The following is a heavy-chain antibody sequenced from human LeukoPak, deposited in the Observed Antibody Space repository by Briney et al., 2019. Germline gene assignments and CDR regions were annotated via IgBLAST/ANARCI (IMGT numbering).Heavy chain of an antibody. D-gene: IGHD3-3*01. CDR2: IYHSGST. Sequence: SQTLSLTCTVSGGSISSGDYYWSWIRQPPGKGLEWIGYIYHSGSTYYNPSLKSRVTISVDRSKNQFSLKLSSVTAADTAVYYCARGPWAEWDYWGQGTLVTVSS. J-gene: IGHJ4*02. CDR1: GGSISSGDYY. CDR3: ARGPWAEWDY. V-gene: IGHV4-30-4*08.